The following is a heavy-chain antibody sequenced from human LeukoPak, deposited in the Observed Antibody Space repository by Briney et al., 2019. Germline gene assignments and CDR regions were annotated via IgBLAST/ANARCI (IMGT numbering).Heavy chain of an antibody. J-gene: IGHJ3*02. CDR3: ARDRLVGATRVGTFDI. CDR1: GLTFSNYN. Sequence: GGSLRLSCAASGLTFSNYNMNWVRQAPGKGLEWVSSISGSSSYIYYADSVKGRFTISRDNAKNSLYLQMSSLRAEDTAAYYCARDRLVGATRVGTFDIWGQGTMVTVSS. D-gene: IGHD1-26*01. CDR2: ISGSSSYI. V-gene: IGHV3-21*01.